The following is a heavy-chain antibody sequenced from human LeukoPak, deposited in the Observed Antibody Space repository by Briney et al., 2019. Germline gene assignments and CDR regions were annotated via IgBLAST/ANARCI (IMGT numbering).Heavy chain of an antibody. CDR2: ISNDGSNK. CDR1: GFTFSSYG. D-gene: IGHD4-17*01. Sequence: PGGSLRLSCAASGFTFSSYGMHWVRQAPGKGLEWVAVISNDGSNKYYADSVKVRFTISRDNSKNTLYLQMNSLRAEDTAVYYCARDTVTTFRFRDYYYYGMDVWGQGTTVTVSS. CDR3: ARDTVTTFRFRDYYYYGMDV. J-gene: IGHJ6*02. V-gene: IGHV3-30*03.